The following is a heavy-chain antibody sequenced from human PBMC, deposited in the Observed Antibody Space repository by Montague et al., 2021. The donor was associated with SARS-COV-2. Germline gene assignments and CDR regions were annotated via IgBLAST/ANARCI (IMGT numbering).Heavy chain of an antibody. CDR2: ISYSWST. Sequence: SETLSLTCTVSGGSITTDIFYWGWVRQPPGKGLEWIGSISYSWSTYYNPSLKSRVTMSVDTSKNQFSLGLISLTATDTATYYCARAGGFDNSGYVGRLRTYYFDYWGQGLLVTVSS. J-gene: IGHJ4*02. CDR1: GGSITTDIFY. D-gene: IGHD3-22*01. CDR3: ARAGGFDNSGYVGRLRTYYFDY. V-gene: IGHV4-39*01.